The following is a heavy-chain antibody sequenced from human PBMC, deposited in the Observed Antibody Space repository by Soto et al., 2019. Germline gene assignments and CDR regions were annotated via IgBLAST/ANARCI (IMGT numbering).Heavy chain of an antibody. CDR2: ISYDGSNK. J-gene: IGHJ4*02. D-gene: IGHD3-16*01. CDR1: GFTFSSYG. Sequence: QVQLVESGGGVVQPGRSLRLSCAASGFTFSSYGMHWVRQAPGKGLEWVAVISYDGSNKYYADSVKGRFTISRDNSKNTRYLQINCLRAEDTGVYYCATLGGPPLGGYSDYYWGQGTLVTVSS. V-gene: IGHV3-30*03. CDR3: ATLGGPPLGGYSDYY.